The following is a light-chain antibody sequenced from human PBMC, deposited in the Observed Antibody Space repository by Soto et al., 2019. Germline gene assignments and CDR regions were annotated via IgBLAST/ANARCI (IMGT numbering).Light chain of an antibody. V-gene: IGLV1-40*01. Sequence: QSVLTQPPSVSGAPGQKVTISCTGSSSNIGAGYDVHWYLQLPGTAPKLLIYANNNRPSGVPDRFSGSKSGTSASLAITGLQAEDEADYYCQSYDSRLSGSVFGGGTKVTVL. J-gene: IGLJ2*01. CDR3: QSYDSRLSGSV. CDR2: ANN. CDR1: SSNIGAGYD.